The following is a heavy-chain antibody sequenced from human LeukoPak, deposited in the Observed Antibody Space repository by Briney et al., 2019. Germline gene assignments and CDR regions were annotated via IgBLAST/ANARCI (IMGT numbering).Heavy chain of an antibody. CDR2: INPSGGST. J-gene: IGHJ6*02. V-gene: IGHV1-46*01. CDR1: GYTFTSYY. CDR3: ARDSKIIGGYCSGGSCYSPLYYYGMDV. Sequence: ASVKVSCKASGYTFTSYYMHWVRQAPGQGLEWMGLINPSGGSTSYAQKFQGRVTMTRDTSTSTVYMELSSLRSEDTAVYYCARDSKIIGGYCSGGSCYSPLYYYGMDVWGQGTTVTVSS. D-gene: IGHD2-15*01.